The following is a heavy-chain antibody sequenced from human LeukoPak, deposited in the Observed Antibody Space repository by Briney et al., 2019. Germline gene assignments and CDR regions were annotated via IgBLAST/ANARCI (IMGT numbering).Heavy chain of an antibody. V-gene: IGHV4-31*03. CDR2: IFYSGST. CDR3: ARQVYYDILTGYYDPVNWFDP. D-gene: IGHD3-9*01. CDR1: GDSISSGDYY. Sequence: SETLSLTCTVSGDSISSGDYYWSWIRQHPEKGLEWIGYIFYSGSTYYNPSLKSRVTISVDTSKNQFSLKLSSVTAADTAVYYCARQVYYDILTGYYDPVNWFDPWGQGTLVTVSS. J-gene: IGHJ5*02.